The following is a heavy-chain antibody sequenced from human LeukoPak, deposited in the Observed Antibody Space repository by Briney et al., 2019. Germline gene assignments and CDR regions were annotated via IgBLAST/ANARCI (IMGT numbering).Heavy chain of an antibody. CDR2: ISSSSSTI. CDR3: VTSSTGDY. D-gene: IGHD3-9*01. V-gene: IGHV3-48*02. CDR1: GFTVSSNY. J-gene: IGHJ4*02. Sequence: PGGSLRLSCAASGFTVSSNYMSWVRQAPGKGLEWVSYISSSSSTIYYADSVKGRFTISRDNAKNSLYLQMNSLRDEDTAVYYCVTSSTGDYWGQGTLVTVSS.